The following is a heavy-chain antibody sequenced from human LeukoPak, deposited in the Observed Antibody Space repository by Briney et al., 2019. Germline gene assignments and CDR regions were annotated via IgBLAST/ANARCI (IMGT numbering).Heavy chain of an antibody. D-gene: IGHD3-10*01. V-gene: IGHV3-23*01. J-gene: IGHJ6*03. CDR1: GFTFSSYG. CDR3: ARDGVRVLGWAVSDYYYYYYMDV. CDR2: ISGSGGST. Sequence: PGGSLRLSCAASGFTFSSYGMNWVRQAPGKGLEWVSRISGSGGSTDYADSVKGRFTISRDNSKNTLYLQMNSLRAEDTAVYYCARDGVRVLGWAVSDYYYYYYMDVWGKGTTVTVSS.